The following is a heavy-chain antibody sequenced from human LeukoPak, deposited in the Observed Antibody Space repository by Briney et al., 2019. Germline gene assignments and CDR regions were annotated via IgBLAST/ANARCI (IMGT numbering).Heavy chain of an antibody. CDR2: ISGSGGST. CDR1: GFTFSSYP. J-gene: IGHJ4*02. V-gene: IGHV3-23*01. D-gene: IGHD4/OR15-4a*01. CDR3: ARPTLVEGLNIGAFDS. Sequence: GGSLRLSCTASGFTFSSYPMTWVRQAPGKGLEWVSAISGSGGSTYYADFVQGRFTISRDNARNSLHLEMYTLRDEDTAIYYCARPTLVEGLNIGAFDSWGQGTLVTVSA.